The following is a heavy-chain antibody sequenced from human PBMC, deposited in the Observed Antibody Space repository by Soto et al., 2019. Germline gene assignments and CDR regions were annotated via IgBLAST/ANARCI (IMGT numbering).Heavy chain of an antibody. CDR2: ISSSSSYI. CDR1: GFTFSSYS. J-gene: IGHJ6*02. CDR3: ASEQWAGGMDV. Sequence: EVQLVESGGGLVKPGGSLRLSCAASGFTFSSYSMNWVRQAPGKGLEWVSSISSSSSYIYYADSVKGRFTISRDSAKNPLYLQMNSLRAEDTAVYYCASEQWAGGMDVWGQGTTVTVSS. V-gene: IGHV3-21*01. D-gene: IGHD6-19*01.